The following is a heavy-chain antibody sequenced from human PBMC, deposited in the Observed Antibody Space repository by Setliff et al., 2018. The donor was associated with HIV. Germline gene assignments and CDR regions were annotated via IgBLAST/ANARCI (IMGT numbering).Heavy chain of an antibody. CDR1: GFTFNNYW. D-gene: IGHD5-12*01. V-gene: IGHV3-7*01. CDR2: IKGDGSET. Sequence: GGSLRLSCESSGFTFNNYWMSWVRQAPGKRPEWVANIKGDGSETYYVDSVKGRFTISRDNAKNTLYLQMNSLRAEDTAVYYCARVASGYDYGWLDPWGQGTLVTVSS. CDR3: ARVASGYDYGWLDP. J-gene: IGHJ5*02.